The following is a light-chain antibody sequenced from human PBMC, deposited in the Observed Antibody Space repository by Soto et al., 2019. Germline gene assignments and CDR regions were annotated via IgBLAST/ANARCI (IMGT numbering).Light chain of an antibody. V-gene: IGKV3-20*01. CDR1: QSVSSSY. J-gene: IGKJ2*01. CDR2: GAS. Sequence: IVLTQSPGTLSLSPGERATLSCRASQSVSSSYLAWYQQKPGQAPRLLIYGASSRATGIPDRFSGSGSGTDFTLTISRLEPEDFAVYYCQQYGNSPPKTFGQGTKLEIK. CDR3: QQYGNSPPKT.